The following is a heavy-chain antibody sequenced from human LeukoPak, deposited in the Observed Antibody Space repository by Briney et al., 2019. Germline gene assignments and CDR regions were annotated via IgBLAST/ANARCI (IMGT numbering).Heavy chain of an antibody. Sequence: SQTLSLTCAVSGGSISSGGYSWSWNRQPPGKGLEWIGYIYHSGSTYYNPSLKSRVTISVDRSKNQFSLKLSSVTAADTAVYYCARGGDYGAYYYGMDVWGQGTTVTVSS. CDR1: GGSISSGGYS. J-gene: IGHJ6*02. D-gene: IGHD4-17*01. V-gene: IGHV4-30-2*01. CDR2: IYHSGST. CDR3: ARGGDYGAYYYGMDV.